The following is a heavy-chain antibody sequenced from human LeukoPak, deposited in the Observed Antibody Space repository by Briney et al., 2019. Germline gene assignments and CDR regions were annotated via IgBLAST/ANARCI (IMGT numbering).Heavy chain of an antibody. CDR1: GGSFSGYY. CDR2: INHSGST. V-gene: IGHV4-34*01. CDR3: ARGGRWLQFFDY. Sequence: SETLSLTCAVYGGSFSGYYWSWIRQPPGKGLEWIGEINHSGSTNYNPSLKSRVTISVDTSKNQFSLKLSSVTAADTAVYYCARGGRWLQFFDYWGQGTPVTVSS. J-gene: IGHJ4*02. D-gene: IGHD5-24*01.